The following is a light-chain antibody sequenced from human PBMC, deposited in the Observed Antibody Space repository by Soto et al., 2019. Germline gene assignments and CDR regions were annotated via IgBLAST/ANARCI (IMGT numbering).Light chain of an antibody. J-gene: IGKJ1*01. V-gene: IGKV3-15*01. Sequence: EIVMTQSPATLSVSPGERATLSCRASQSVSINLAWYQQKPGQAPRLLIYGASSRVTGIPARFSGSGSGTEFTLTISSLQSEDFAVYYCQQYDNWPRTFGQGTKVEIK. CDR1: QSVSIN. CDR3: QQYDNWPRT. CDR2: GAS.